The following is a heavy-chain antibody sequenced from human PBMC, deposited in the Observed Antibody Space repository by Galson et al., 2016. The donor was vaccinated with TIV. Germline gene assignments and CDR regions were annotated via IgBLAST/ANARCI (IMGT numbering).Heavy chain of an antibody. CDR3: ARGPPIHFDF. J-gene: IGHJ4*02. Sequence: SLKVSCKASGYSFTTYGISWVRQPPGQGLEWMGWISPYNGDTNYAQKIQGRVTMTTDTSTSTAYLEVRSLKSDDTAVYFCARGPPIHFDFWGQGTLVSVSS. V-gene: IGHV1-18*01. CDR2: ISPYNGDT. CDR1: GYSFTTYG.